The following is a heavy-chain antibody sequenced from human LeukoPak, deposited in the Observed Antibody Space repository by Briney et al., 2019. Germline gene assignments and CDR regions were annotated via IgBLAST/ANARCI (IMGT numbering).Heavy chain of an antibody. Sequence: GGSLSLSFAASGFTFSTYAMSWVRHTPGKGLEWVSGISSGGNTQYTDSVKGRFTVSRDNSKNTLHLQMDSLRAEDTAIYYCTKDRRQWVVPYFDSWGQGTVVTVSS. J-gene: IGHJ4*02. CDR1: GFTFSTYA. V-gene: IGHV3-23*01. CDR2: ISSGGNT. CDR3: TKDRRQWVVPYFDS. D-gene: IGHD6-19*01.